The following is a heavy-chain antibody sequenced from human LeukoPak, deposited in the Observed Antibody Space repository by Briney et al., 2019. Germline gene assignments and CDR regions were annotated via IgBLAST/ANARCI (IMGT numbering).Heavy chain of an antibody. CDR2: ISYDGSDK. Sequence: GGSLRLSCAASGFTFSSYAMHWVRQAPGKGLEWVAVISYDGSDKYYADSVKGRFTISRDNSKNTLYLQMNSLRVEDTAVYSCARGGLTTVVTPSYWGQGTLVTVSS. V-gene: IGHV3-30*04. CDR3: ARGGLTTVVTPSY. J-gene: IGHJ4*02. D-gene: IGHD4-23*01. CDR1: GFTFSSYA.